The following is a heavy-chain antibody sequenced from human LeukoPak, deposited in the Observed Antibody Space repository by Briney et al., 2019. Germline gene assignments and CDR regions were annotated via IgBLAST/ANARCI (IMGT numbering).Heavy chain of an antibody. CDR1: GGSISSCY. D-gene: IGHD2-2*01. CDR2: IYTSGST. J-gene: IGHJ5*02. V-gene: IGHV4-4*07. Sequence: SETLSLTCTVSGGSISSCYWSWIRQPAWKGLEWIGRIYTSGSTNYNPSLKSRVTMSVDTSKNQFSLKLSSVTAADTAVYYCARTVTTSFGDWFDPWGQGTLVTVSS. CDR3: ARTVTTSFGDWFDP.